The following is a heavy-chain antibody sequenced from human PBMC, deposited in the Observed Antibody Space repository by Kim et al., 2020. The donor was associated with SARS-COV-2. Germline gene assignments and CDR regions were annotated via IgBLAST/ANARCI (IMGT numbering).Heavy chain of an antibody. Sequence: GGSLRLSCAASGFTFSSYAMSWVRQAPGKGLEWVSTISRGGVTTYYADSVKGRFTISRDNSKNTLDLQMNSLRAEDTAVYYCARADSSWADFDYWGQGT. J-gene: IGHJ4*02. D-gene: IGHD6-13*01. CDR2: ISRGGVTT. V-gene: IGHV3-23*01. CDR1: GFTFSSYA. CDR3: ARADSSWADFDY.